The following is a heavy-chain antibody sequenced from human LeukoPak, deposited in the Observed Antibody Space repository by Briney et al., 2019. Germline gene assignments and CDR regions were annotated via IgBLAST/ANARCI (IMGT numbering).Heavy chain of an antibody. D-gene: IGHD1-14*01. CDR1: GGSLISNSYF. V-gene: IGHV4-39*01. Sequence: SETLSLTCTVSGGSLISNSYFWGWIRQPPGKGLDWIGIIYYSGSTYYNPSLKSRVTISMDTSKKQLSLKLSSVTAADTAIYYRARHISRETIDYWGQGTLVTVSS. CDR2: IYYSGST. CDR3: ARHISRETIDY. J-gene: IGHJ4*02.